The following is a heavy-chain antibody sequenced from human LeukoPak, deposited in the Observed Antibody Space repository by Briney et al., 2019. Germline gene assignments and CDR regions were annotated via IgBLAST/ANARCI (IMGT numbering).Heavy chain of an antibody. V-gene: IGHV4-59*08. CDR2: IYYSGNT. J-gene: IGHJ4*02. CDR1: GGSISSYY. CDR3: ARRRYIRGPDVVNPFDF. Sequence: SETLSLTCTVSGGSISSYYWSWIRQPPGKGLEWIGYIYYSGNTNYNPSLKSRVTISVDTSKNHFSLRLSSVTAADTAVYYCARRRYIRGPDVVNPFDFWGQGTLVTVSP. D-gene: IGHD1-1*01.